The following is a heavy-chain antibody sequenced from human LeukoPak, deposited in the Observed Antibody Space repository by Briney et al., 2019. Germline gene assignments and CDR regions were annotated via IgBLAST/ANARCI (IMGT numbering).Heavy chain of an antibody. Sequence: SETLSLTCTVSGGSISSYYWSWIRQPPGKGLEWIGYIYYSGSTNYNPSLKSRVTISVDTSKNQFSLKLSSVTAADTAVYYCARYPTKWHNWFDPWGQGTLVTVSS. J-gene: IGHJ5*02. CDR2: IYYSGST. CDR3: ARYPTKWHNWFDP. V-gene: IGHV4-59*01. CDR1: GGSISSYY. D-gene: IGHD1-26*01.